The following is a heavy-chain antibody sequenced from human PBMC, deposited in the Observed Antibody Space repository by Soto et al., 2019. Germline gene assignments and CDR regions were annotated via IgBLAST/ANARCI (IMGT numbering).Heavy chain of an antibody. CDR1: GFTLSSYA. Sequence: GGSLRLSCAASGFTLSSYAMHWVRQAPGKGLEWVAVISYDGDNEYYADSVKGRFTITRDNSKNTLYLQMNSLRAEDTAVYYCAKAGGAAGTVDYFDYWGQGTLVTVSS. D-gene: IGHD6-13*01. CDR3: AKAGGAAGTVDYFDY. J-gene: IGHJ4*02. V-gene: IGHV3-30-3*01. CDR2: ISYDGDNE.